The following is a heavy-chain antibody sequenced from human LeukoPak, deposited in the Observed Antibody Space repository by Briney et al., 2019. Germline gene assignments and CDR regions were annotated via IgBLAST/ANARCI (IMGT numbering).Heavy chain of an antibody. V-gene: IGHV1-2*02. D-gene: IGHD1-1*01. Sequence: ASVKVSCKASGYTFTGYYMRWVRQAPEQGLEWMGWINPNSGGTNYAQKFQGRVTMTRDTSISTAYMELSRLTSDDTAVYYCATALLSVGTSYWGQGTLVTVSS. CDR3: ATALLSVGTSY. J-gene: IGHJ4*02. CDR2: INPNSGGT. CDR1: GYTFTGYY.